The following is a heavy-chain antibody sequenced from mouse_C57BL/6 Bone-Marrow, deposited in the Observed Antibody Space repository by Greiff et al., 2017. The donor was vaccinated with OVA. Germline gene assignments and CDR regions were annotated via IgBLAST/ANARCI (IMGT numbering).Heavy chain of an antibody. CDR3: ARPYDYDSDYYAMDY. D-gene: IGHD2-4*01. CDR2: IHTNSGST. V-gene: IGHV1-64*01. CDR1: GYTFTSYW. Sequence: QVQLQQPGAELVKPGASVKLSCKASGYTFTSYWMHWVKQRPGKGLEWIGMIHTNSGSTNYNEKFKSKSTLTVDKSSSTAYMQLSSLTSEDSAVYYCARPYDYDSDYYAMDYWGQGTSVTVSS. J-gene: IGHJ4*01.